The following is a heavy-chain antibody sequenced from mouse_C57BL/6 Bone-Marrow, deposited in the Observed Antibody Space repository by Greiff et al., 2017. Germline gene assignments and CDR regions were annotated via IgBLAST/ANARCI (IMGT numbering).Heavy chain of an antibody. CDR1: GFTFSDFY. CDR2: SRNKANDYTT. Sequence: EVKVVESGGGLVQSGRSLRLSCATSGFTFSDFYMEWVRQAPGKGLEWIAASRNKANDYTTEYSASVKGRFIVSRDTSQSILYLQMNALRAEDTAIYYCARDGYYDYAMDYWGQGTSVTVSS. J-gene: IGHJ4*01. CDR3: ARDGYYDYAMDY. V-gene: IGHV7-1*01. D-gene: IGHD1-1*01.